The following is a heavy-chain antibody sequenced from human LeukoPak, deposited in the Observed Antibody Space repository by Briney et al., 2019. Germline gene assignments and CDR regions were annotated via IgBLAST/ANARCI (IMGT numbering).Heavy chain of an antibody. CDR1: GFTFGNYW. V-gene: IGHV3-7*01. CDR2: IKHDGSEN. Sequence: PGGSLRLSCAASGFTFGNYWMTWVRQAQGRGLEWVANIKHDGSENSYVASVEGRFTISRDNAKNSLYLQMNSLRVEDTAVYYCAREVAARRLGSWFDPWGQGTLVTVSS. J-gene: IGHJ5*02. CDR3: AREVAARRLGSWFDP. D-gene: IGHD6-6*01.